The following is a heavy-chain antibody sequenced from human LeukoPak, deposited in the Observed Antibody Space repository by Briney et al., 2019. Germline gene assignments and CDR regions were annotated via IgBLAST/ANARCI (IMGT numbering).Heavy chain of an antibody. CDR1: GFTFSSYA. J-gene: IGHJ6*03. CDR2: ISGSGGST. CDR3: AKDKGGQWLVYYYMDV. Sequence: GGSLRLSCAASGFTFSSYAMSWVRQAPGKGLEWVSAISGSGGSTYYADSVKGRFTISRDNSKNTLYLQMNSLRAEDTAVYYCAKDKGGQWLVYYYMDVWGKGTTVTISS. V-gene: IGHV3-23*01. D-gene: IGHD6-19*01.